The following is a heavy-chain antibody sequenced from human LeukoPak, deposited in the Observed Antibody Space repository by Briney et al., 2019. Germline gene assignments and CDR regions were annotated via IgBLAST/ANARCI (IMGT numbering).Heavy chain of an antibody. CDR1: GYSISSGSC. Sequence: SETLSLTCAVSGYSISSGSCWGWVRQPPGKGLEWIGSIYHSGDTYYNPSLRSRLTISVDKFKNQFSLKLTSMTAADAAVYYCSRQGSRSWYGDFDYWGQGTLVTVSS. CDR2: IYHSGDT. CDR3: SRQGSRSWYGDFDY. V-gene: IGHV4-38-2*01. J-gene: IGHJ4*02. D-gene: IGHD6-13*01.